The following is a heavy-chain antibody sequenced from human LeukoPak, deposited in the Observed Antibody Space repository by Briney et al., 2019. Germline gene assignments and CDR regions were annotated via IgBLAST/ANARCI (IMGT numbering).Heavy chain of an antibody. CDR1: GFTFSSNA. V-gene: IGHV3-23*01. J-gene: IGHJ5*02. D-gene: IGHD6-13*01. CDR2: ISGGGANT. Sequence: GGSLRLSCAASGFTFSSNAMSGFRQAPGKALNGVSAISGGGANTYYADSLKGRFTISRDNSKNTLSLQMNRLRAEDTAVYYCAKREAAAGNNWFDPWGQGTLVTVSS. CDR3: AKREAAAGNNWFDP.